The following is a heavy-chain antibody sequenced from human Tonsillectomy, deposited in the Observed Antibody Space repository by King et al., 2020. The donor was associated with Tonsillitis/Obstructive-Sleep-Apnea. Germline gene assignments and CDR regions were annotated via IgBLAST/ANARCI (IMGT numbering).Heavy chain of an antibody. D-gene: IGHD2-2*01. CDR1: GGTFSSYA. CDR3: AREYQEETTTWGMDV. J-gene: IGHJ6*02. CDR2: IIPILDIA. V-gene: IGHV1-69*10. Sequence: QLVQSGAEVKKPGSSVKVSCKASGGTFSSYAISWVRQAPGQGLEWMGGIIPILDIANYAQKFQGRVTITADKSTSTAYMELSSLRSEDTAVYYCAREYQEETTTWGMDVWGQGTTVTVSS.